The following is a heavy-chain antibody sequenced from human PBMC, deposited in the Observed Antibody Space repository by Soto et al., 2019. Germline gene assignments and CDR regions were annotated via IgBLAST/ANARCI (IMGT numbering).Heavy chain of an antibody. D-gene: IGHD3-10*01. CDR2: MNPNSGNT. J-gene: IGHJ4*02. CDR3: ARGAPYYYDSGSYYILDF. Sequence: ASVKVSCKASGYTFTSYDINWVRQATGQGLEWMGWMNPNSGNTGYAQKFQGRVTMTRNTSISTAYMELSSLRSEDTAVYYCARGAPYYYDSGSYYILDFWGQGTLVTVSS. V-gene: IGHV1-8*01. CDR1: GYTFTSYD.